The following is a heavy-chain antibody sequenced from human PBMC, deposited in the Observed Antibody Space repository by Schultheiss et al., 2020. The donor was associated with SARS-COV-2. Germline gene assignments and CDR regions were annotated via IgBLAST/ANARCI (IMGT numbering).Heavy chain of an antibody. Sequence: SETLSLTCTVSGGSISSYYWSWIRQPPGKGLEWIGYIYYSGSTYYNPSLKSRVTISVDTSKNQFSLKLSSVTAADTAVYYCAREGTYSSGWYYFDYWGQGTLVTVSS. CDR1: GGSISSYY. CDR2: IYYSGST. D-gene: IGHD6-19*01. CDR3: AREGTYSSGWYYFDY. J-gene: IGHJ4*02. V-gene: IGHV4-59*12.